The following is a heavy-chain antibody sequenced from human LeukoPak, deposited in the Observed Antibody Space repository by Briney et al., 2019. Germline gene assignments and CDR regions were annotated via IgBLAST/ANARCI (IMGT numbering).Heavy chain of an antibody. CDR1: GYTLTDHY. J-gene: IGHJ5*02. CDR2: INHTNGAA. D-gene: IGHD5-12*01. V-gene: IGHV1-2*02. CDR3: AKEGYSNGPDP. Sequence: ASVKVSCKASGYTLTDHYMHWLRQTPGHGLEWMGWINHTNGAAIYGQTFQGRVTMTRDPSISTVYMELRNLRSDDTGVYYCAKEGYSNGPDPWGPGSLVTVSS.